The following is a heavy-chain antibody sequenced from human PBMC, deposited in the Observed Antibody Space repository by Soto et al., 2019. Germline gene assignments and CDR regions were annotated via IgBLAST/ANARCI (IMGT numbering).Heavy chain of an antibody. CDR3: AKTLEDYSNYYYGMDV. CDR1: GGTFSSYA. D-gene: IGHD4-4*01. CDR2: IIPIFGTA. V-gene: IGHV1-69*01. J-gene: IGHJ6*02. Sequence: QVQLVQSGAEVKKPGSSVKVSCKASGGTFSSYAISWVRQSPGQGLEWMGGIIPIFGTANYAQKFQGRVTITADESTSTAYMELSSLRSEDTAVYYCAKTLEDYSNYYYGMDVWGQGTTVTVSS.